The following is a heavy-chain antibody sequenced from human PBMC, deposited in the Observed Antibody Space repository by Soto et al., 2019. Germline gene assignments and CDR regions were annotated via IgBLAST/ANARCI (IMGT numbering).Heavy chain of an antibody. CDR2: ISHDGSNQ. V-gene: IGHV3-30*18. D-gene: IGHD2-21*02. J-gene: IGHJ6*02. CDR1: GFSFSDFG. CDR3: AKETRSRAVTATRVNGMDV. Sequence: QVQLVESGGGVVQPGRSLRLSCAPSGFSFSDFGMHWVRQAPGKGLEWVAAISHDGSNQYYGDSVKGRFSVPRDHSNNRLYLQMNNLKVEDSAIYFCAKETRSRAVTATRVNGMDVWGQGTTVTVSS.